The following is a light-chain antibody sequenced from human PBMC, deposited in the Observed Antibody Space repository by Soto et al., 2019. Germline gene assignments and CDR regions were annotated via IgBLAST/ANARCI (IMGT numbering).Light chain of an antibody. Sequence: AIQMTQSPSSLSASIGDRVTITCRASQGIRNDLGWYQQKPGKAPTLLIYGATTLYSGVPSRFSGSGSGTYFTLTISRLQTEDFAPYYCLQDYDYPWTFGQGTKVEVK. CDR1: QGIRND. J-gene: IGKJ1*01. CDR3: LQDYDYPWT. V-gene: IGKV1-6*01. CDR2: GAT.